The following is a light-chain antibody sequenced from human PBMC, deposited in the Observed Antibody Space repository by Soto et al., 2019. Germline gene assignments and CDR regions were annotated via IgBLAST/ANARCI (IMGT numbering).Light chain of an antibody. CDR3: LQRSDWPLT. J-gene: IGKJ4*01. CDR1: QTVSSS. Sequence: EIVLTQSPATLSLSPGERATLSCRASQTVSSSLAWYQQKPGQAPRLLIYEASNRATGIPARFSGSGSGADFTLTISSLEPEDFALYYCLQRSDWPLTFGGGSKVEI. V-gene: IGKV3-11*01. CDR2: EAS.